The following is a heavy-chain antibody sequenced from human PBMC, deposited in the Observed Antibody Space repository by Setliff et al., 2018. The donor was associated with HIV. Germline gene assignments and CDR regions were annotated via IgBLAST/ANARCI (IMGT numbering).Heavy chain of an antibody. CDR1: GFTFSSYA. D-gene: IGHD2-8*02. Sequence: GGSLRLSCAASGFTFSSYAMSWVRQAPGKGLEWVSAISGSGGSTYYADSVKGRFTISRGNSKNTLFLQMNSLRAEDTAVYYCARDRDIILAGILDYWGQGTLVTVSS. J-gene: IGHJ4*02. CDR2: ISGSGGST. CDR3: ARDRDIILAGILDY. V-gene: IGHV3-23*01.